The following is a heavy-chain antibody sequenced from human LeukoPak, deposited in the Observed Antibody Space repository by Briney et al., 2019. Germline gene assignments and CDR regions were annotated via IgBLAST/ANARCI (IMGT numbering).Heavy chain of an antibody. CDR1: GFTFGPYT. V-gene: IGHV3-48*04. CDR3: ARDLTHDAFDI. Sequence: GGSLRLSCAASGFTFGPYTMNWVRQAPGKGLEWVSYISSSSDTIYYADSVKGRFTISRDNAKNSLYLQMNSLRAEDTAVYYCARDLTHDAFDIWGQGTMVTVSS. D-gene: IGHD1-14*01. CDR2: ISSSSDTI. J-gene: IGHJ3*02.